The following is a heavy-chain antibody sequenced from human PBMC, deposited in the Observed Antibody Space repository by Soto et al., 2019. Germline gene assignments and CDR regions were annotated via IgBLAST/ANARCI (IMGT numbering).Heavy chain of an antibody. CDR2: INSDGSST. Sequence: GGSLRLSCAASGFTFSSYWMHWVRQAPGKGLVWVSRINSDGSSTSYADSVKGRFTISRDNAKNTLYLQMNSLRAEDTTVFYCARAPIPSSSWFDYWGQGTLVTVSS. CDR3: ARAPIPSSSWFDY. D-gene: IGHD6-13*01. CDR1: GFTFSSYW. J-gene: IGHJ4*02. V-gene: IGHV3-74*01.